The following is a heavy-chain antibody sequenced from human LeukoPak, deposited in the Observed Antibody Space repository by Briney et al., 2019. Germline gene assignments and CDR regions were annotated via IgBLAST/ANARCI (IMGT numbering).Heavy chain of an antibody. Sequence: GASVKLSCKASGYTFSNYCMHWVRQAPGQGLEWLGIINPSLHIPIYAQTFQGRVTMTTDMSTSTFYMELSNLVSEDTAVYYCAKDPRDILTGNYDEFDIWGQGQWSPSLQ. CDR1: GYTFSNYC. D-gene: IGHD3-9*01. J-gene: IGHJ3*02. CDR3: AKDPRDILTGNYDEFDI. V-gene: IGHV1-46*01. CDR2: INPSLHIP.